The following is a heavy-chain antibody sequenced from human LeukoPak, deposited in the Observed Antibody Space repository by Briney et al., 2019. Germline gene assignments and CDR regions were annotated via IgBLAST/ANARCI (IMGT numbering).Heavy chain of an antibody. V-gene: IGHV4-4*07. D-gene: IGHD6-13*01. CDR2: IYASGST. Sequence: SETLSLTCTVSGSSFSSSYWSWIRQPAGKGLEWIGRIYASGSTNYNPSFKSRITMSVDTSKNHFSLNLSSVTAADTAVYYCARDWMDSSSWFRLYFDLLGRCTLVIGFS. CDR3: ARDWMDSSSWFRLYFDL. J-gene: IGHJ2*01. CDR1: GSSFSSSY.